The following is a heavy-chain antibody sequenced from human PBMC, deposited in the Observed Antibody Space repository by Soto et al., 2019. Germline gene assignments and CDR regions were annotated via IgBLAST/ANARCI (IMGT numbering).Heavy chain of an antibody. D-gene: IGHD3-22*01. CDR3: ARLFITDYDSSGPRLHDYEGMDV. J-gene: IGHJ6*02. V-gene: IGHV2-70*01. Sequence: YGPTLVNPTQTLTLTCTFSWFTLSTSGISVSWIRQPPGKALEWLALIDCDDDTYYSTSLKTRLTISNDTSKNQVVLTMINVDPVDTATYDCARLFITDYDSSGPRLHDYEGMDVGGQGTTVTVSS. CDR2: IDCDDDT. CDR1: WFTLSTSGIS.